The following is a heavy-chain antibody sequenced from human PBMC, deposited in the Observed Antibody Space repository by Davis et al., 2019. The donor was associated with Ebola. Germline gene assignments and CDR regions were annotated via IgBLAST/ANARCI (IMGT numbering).Heavy chain of an antibody. D-gene: IGHD2-2*01. J-gene: IGHJ6*02. CDR2: MNPNSGNT. Sequence: AASVKVSCKASGYTFTSYDINWVRQATGQGLEWMGWMNPNSGNTGYAQKFQGRVTMTRNTSISTAYMELSSLRSEDTAVYYCARGRDIVVVPAAMRYYYYGMNVWGQGTTVTVSS. CDR1: GYTFTSYD. CDR3: ARGRDIVVVPAAMRYYYYGMNV. V-gene: IGHV1-8*01.